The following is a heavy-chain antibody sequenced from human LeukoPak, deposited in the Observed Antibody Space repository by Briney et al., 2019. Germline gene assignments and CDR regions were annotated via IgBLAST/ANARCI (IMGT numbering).Heavy chain of an antibody. CDR1: GYTLTELS. D-gene: IGHD3-3*01. J-gene: IGHJ6*02. V-gene: IGHV1-24*01. Sequence: GASVKVSCKVSGYTLTELSMHWVRQAPGKGLEWMGGFDPEDGETIYAQKFQGRVTMTEDTSTDTAYMELSSLRSEDTAVYYCAKGEQGYDFWSGYYYYYYGMDVWGQGTTVTVSS. CDR3: AKGEQGYDFWSGYYYYYYGMDV. CDR2: FDPEDGET.